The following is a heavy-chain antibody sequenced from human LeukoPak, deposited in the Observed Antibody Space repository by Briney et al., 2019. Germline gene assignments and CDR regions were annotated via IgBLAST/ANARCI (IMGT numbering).Heavy chain of an antibody. CDR3: ARQPTVTYWYFDL. D-gene: IGHD4-17*01. J-gene: IGHJ2*01. Sequence: GGSLRLSCAASGFTFSSYSMNWVRQAPGQGLEWVSYISSSSSTIYYADSVKGRSTISRDNAKNSLYLQMNSLRDEDTAVYYCARQPTVTYWYFDLWGRGTLVTVSS. V-gene: IGHV3-48*02. CDR2: ISSSSSTI. CDR1: GFTFSSYS.